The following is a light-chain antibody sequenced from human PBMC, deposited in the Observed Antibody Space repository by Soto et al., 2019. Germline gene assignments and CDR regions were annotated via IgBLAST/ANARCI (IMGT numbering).Light chain of an antibody. Sequence: QAVVTQEPSLTVSPGGTVTLTCASSTGAVTTGHWPHWFQQKPGQTPRTLIYDTNNRHSWTPARFSGSLRGGKAALTLSDAQPEDEADYYCLLIYENVGEVFGAGTKLTVL. CDR3: LLIYENVGEV. CDR2: DTN. V-gene: IGLV7-46*01. CDR1: TGAVTTGHW. J-gene: IGLJ1*01.